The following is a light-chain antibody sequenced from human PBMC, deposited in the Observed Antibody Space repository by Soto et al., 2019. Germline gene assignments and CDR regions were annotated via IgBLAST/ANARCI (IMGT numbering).Light chain of an antibody. V-gene: IGKV3D-7*01. J-gene: IGKJ2*01. CDR2: GAS. CDR3: QQDYNLPYT. CDR1: QSVSSTF. Sequence: PGERATLSCRASQSVSSTFLSWYRQSPGQAPRLLIYGASTRATGIPARFSGSGSGTEFTLTISSLQPEDFAVYYCQQDYNLPYTFGQGTKLEIK.